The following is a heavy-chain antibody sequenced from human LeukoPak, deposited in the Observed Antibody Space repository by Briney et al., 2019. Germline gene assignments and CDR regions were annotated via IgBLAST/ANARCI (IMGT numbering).Heavy chain of an antibody. CDR2: ISAYNGNT. D-gene: IGHD3-22*01. Sequence: ASVKVSCKPSGYTFTSYGHSWVRQATGQGLEWMGWISAYNGNTNYAQKLQGRVTMTTDTSTSTAYMELRSLRSDDTAVYYCARLGSSGYYRKDYYYYYGMDVWGQGTTVTVSS. V-gene: IGHV1-18*01. CDR1: GYTFTSYG. CDR3: ARLGSSGYYRKDYYYYYGMDV. J-gene: IGHJ6*02.